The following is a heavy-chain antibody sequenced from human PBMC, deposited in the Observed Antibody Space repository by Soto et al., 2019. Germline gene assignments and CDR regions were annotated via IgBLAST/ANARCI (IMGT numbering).Heavy chain of an antibody. D-gene: IGHD3-10*01. CDR1: GYTFTSYG. CDR3: ARVKGYYGSGSLDY. J-gene: IGHJ4*02. Sequence: ASVKVSCKASGYTFTSYGISWVRQAPGQGLEWMGWISAYNGNTNYAQKLQGRVTMTTDTSTSTAYMELRSLRSDDTAVYYCARVKGYYGSGSLDYWGQGTLVTVSS. CDR2: ISAYNGNT. V-gene: IGHV1-18*01.